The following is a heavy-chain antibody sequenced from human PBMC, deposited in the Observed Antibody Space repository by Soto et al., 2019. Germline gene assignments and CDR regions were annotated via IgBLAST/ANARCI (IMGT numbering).Heavy chain of an antibody. CDR3: ARLVVEYSSSPGCFDP. CDR1: GGSISSGDYS. CDR2: IYYSGST. V-gene: IGHV4-30-4*01. Sequence: SETLSLTFAVSGGSISSGDYSWSWIRQPPGKGLEWIGYIYYSGSTYYNPSLKSRVTILVDASKNQFSLKLGSVTAADTAVYYCARLVVEYSSSPGCFDPWGQGTLVTVSS. J-gene: IGHJ5*02. D-gene: IGHD6-6*01.